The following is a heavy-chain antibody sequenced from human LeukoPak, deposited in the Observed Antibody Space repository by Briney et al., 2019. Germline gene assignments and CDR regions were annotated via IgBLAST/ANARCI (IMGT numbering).Heavy chain of an antibody. V-gene: IGHV3-9*01. Sequence: PGGSLRLSCAASGFTFDNYAMNWVRQVPGKGLEWISLISWNSGTIGYADSVKGRFTISRDNAKNSLYLQMNSLRVEDTAVYYCAREGYSNYGLDYWGQGTLVTVSS. J-gene: IGHJ4*02. CDR3: AREGYSNYGLDY. D-gene: IGHD4-11*01. CDR2: ISWNSGTI. CDR1: GFTFDNYA.